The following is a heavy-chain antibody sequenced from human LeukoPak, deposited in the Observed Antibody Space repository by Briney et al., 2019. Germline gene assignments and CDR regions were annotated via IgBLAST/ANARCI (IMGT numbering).Heavy chain of an antibody. CDR3: ARVSGVGYCSGGSCYLLWFDP. Sequence: ASVKVSRKASGYTFTSYGISWVRQAPGQGLEWMGWISAYNGNTNYAQKLQGRVTMTTDTSTSTAYMELRSLRSDDTAVYYCARVSGVGYCSGGSCYLLWFDPWGQGTLVTVSS. J-gene: IGHJ5*02. CDR2: ISAYNGNT. D-gene: IGHD2-15*01. V-gene: IGHV1-18*01. CDR1: GYTFTSYG.